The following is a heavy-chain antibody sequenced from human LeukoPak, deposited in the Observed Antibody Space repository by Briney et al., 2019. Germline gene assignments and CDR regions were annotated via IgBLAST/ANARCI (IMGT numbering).Heavy chain of an antibody. CDR1: GYTFTGYY. CDR3: ARTGDYDFWSGSSMVYYYYYYGMDV. D-gene: IGHD3-3*01. CDR2: INPSGGST. J-gene: IGHJ6*02. Sequence: GASVKVSCKASGYTFTGYYMHWVRQAPGQGLEWMGIINPSGGSTSYAQKFQGRVTMTRDTSTSTVYMELSSLRSEDTAVYYCARTGDYDFWSGSSMVYYYYYYGMDVWGQGTTVTVSS. V-gene: IGHV1-46*01.